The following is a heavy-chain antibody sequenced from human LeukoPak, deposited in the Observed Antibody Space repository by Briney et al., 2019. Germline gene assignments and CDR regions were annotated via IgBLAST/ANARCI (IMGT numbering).Heavy chain of an antibody. CDR1: GYTFTSYD. J-gene: IGHJ5*02. D-gene: IGHD2-15*01. V-gene: IGHV1-8*01. CDR2: MNPNSGNT. Sequence: ASVKVSCKASGYTFTSYDINWVRQATGQGLEWMGWMNPNSGNTGYAQKFQGRVTMTRNTSISTAYMELSSLRSEDTTVYYCARVVVAATKDRNWFDPWGQGTLVTVSS. CDR3: ARVVVAATKDRNWFDP.